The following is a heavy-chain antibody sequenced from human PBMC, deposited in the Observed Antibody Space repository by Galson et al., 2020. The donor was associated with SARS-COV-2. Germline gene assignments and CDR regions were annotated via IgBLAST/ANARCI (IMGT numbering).Heavy chain of an antibody. Sequence: SVTVSCKASGGTFSSYAISWVRQAPGQGLEWMGGIIPILGLANYAQKFQGRVTITADKSTSTAYMELSSLRSEDTAVYYCASARMRVDPAAGHDAFDIWGQGTMVTVSS. V-gene: IGHV1-69*10. D-gene: IGHD6-6*01. CDR1: GGTFSSYA. CDR2: IIPILGLA. CDR3: ASARMRVDPAAGHDAFDI. J-gene: IGHJ3*02.